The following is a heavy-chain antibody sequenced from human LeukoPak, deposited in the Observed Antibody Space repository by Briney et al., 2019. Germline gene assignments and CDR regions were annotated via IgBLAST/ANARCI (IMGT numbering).Heavy chain of an antibody. CDR2: INSEGSSI. V-gene: IGHV3-74*01. Sequence: PGGSLRLSCAASGFTFSSYWMHWVRQAPGKGLVWVSRINSEGSSINYADSVKGRFTISRDNAKNTLYLQMNSLRAEDTAVYYCERSGGAAIPYGWDVWGQGTTVTVSS. D-gene: IGHD3-10*01. J-gene: IGHJ6*02. CDR1: GFTFSSYW. CDR3: ERSGGAAIPYGWDV.